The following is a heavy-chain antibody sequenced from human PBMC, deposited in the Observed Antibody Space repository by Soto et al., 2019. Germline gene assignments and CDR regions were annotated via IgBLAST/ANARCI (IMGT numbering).Heavy chain of an antibody. V-gene: IGHV3-53*01. CDR2: IYSGGST. D-gene: IGHD2-15*01. CDR3: ASSGGLYYFDY. J-gene: IGHJ4*02. CDR1: GFTVSSNY. Sequence: PGGSLRLSCAASGFTVSSNYMSWVRQAPGKGLEWVSVIYSGGSTYYADSVKGRFTISRDNSKNTLYLQMNSLRAEDTAVYYCASSGGLYYFDYWGQGTLITVSS.